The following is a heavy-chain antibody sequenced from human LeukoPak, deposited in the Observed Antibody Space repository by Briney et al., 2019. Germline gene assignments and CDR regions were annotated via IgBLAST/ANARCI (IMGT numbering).Heavy chain of an antibody. CDR2: INPSGGSA. D-gene: IGHD3-3*01. J-gene: IGHJ5*02. V-gene: IGHV1-46*01. Sequence: ASVKASCKASGYTFTNYYMHWVRQAPGQGLKWMGRINPSGGSATYAQKFQDRITMPCDTSTTPVHMGVYSLPSEDKAVYYCTRGGGVTISGVPPFDPWGQGTLVTVS. CDR1: GYTFTNYY. CDR3: TRGGGVTISGVPPFDP.